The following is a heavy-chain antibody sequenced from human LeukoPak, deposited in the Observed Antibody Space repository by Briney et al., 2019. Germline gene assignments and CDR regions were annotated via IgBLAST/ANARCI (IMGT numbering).Heavy chain of an antibody. Sequence: GRSLRLSCAASGFTFSSYAMHWVRQAPGKGLEWVAVISYDGSNKYYADSVKGRFTISRDNSKNTLYLQMNSLRAEDTAVYYCARGGSSTSSFDYWGQGTLVTVSS. V-gene: IGHV3-30*04. D-gene: IGHD2-2*01. CDR3: ARGGSSTSSFDY. CDR2: ISYDGSNK. J-gene: IGHJ4*02. CDR1: GFTFSSYA.